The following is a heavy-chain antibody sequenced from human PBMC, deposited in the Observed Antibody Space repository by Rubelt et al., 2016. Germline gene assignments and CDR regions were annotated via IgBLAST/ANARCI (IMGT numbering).Heavy chain of an antibody. Sequence: QVQLQESGPGLVKPSETLSLICTVSGGSLSSSYWSWIRQPPGKGLEWIGYIYYSGTTNYNPSFRSRVTISVDTSKKQVSLKLSSVTAADTAVDYCAKHSYWYFDLWGRGTLVTVSS. CDR2: IYYSGTT. CDR3: AKHSYWYFDL. V-gene: IGHV4-59*08. J-gene: IGHJ2*01. CDR1: GGSLSSSY.